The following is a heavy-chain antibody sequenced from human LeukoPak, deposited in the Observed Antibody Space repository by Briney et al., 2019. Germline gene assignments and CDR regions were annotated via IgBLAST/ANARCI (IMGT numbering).Heavy chain of an antibody. D-gene: IGHD2-15*01. J-gene: IGHJ4*02. CDR1: GGSVSSNTYH. CDR2: IYYTGST. Sequence: SETLSLTCTVSGGSVSSNTYHWSWIRQPSGKGLEYIGYIYYTGSTTYNPSRESRVTMSVDTSKNQFSLQLTSVTAADTAVYHCARETYCSGGTCFFGPDYWGQGTLVTVSS. CDR3: ARETYCSGGTCFFGPDY. V-gene: IGHV4-61*10.